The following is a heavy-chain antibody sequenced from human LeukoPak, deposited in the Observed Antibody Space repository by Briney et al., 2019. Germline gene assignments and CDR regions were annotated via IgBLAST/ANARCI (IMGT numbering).Heavy chain of an antibody. D-gene: IGHD6-19*01. CDR1: GYSFTSYW. CDR2: VDPSDSYT. J-gene: IGHJ4*02. CDR3: ARGSQIAVAANY. Sequence: GESLKISCKGSGYSFTSYWISWVRQMPGKGLEWMGRVDPSDSYTNYSPSFQGHVTISADKSIGTAYLQWSSPKASDTAMYYCARGSQIAVAANYWGQGTLVTVSS. V-gene: IGHV5-10-1*01.